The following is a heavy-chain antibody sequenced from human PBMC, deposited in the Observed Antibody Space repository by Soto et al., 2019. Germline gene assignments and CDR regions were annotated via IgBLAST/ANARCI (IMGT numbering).Heavy chain of an antibody. Sequence: QVQLVQSGAEVKKPGASVKVSCKASGYTFTSYGISWVRQAPGQGLEWMGCISAYNGNTNYAQMLKGRVTMTTDSSLSTAYMGLRSLRSDDTAVYYSARNFRVDTAMVTFDYWGQGTLATVSS. J-gene: IGHJ4*02. CDR1: GYTFTSYG. D-gene: IGHD5-18*01. CDR3: ARNFRVDTAMVTFDY. V-gene: IGHV1-18*01. CDR2: ISAYNGNT.